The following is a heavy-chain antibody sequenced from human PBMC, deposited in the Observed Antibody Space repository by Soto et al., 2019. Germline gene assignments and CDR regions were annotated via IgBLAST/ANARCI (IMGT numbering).Heavy chain of an antibody. CDR3: ARHMAPYFDY. J-gene: IGHJ4*02. D-gene: IGHD2-21*01. V-gene: IGHV5-10-1*01. CDR2: IDPSDSYT. Sequence: GESLKISCKGCGYSFTSYWISWVRQMPGKGLEWMGRIDPSDSYTNYSPSFQGHVTISADKSISTAYLQWSSLKASDTAMYYCARHMAPYFDYWGQGTLVTVSS. CDR1: GYSFTSYW.